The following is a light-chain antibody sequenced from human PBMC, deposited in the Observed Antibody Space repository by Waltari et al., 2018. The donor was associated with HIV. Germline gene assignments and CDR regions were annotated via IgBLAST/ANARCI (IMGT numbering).Light chain of an antibody. CDR3: QSYDSSLSGVI. CDR2: GNT. CDR1: TPNIGDGYD. J-gene: IGLJ2*01. V-gene: IGLV1-40*01. Sequence: QSVLPQPHSVSGAPGHRVTISCTGNTPNIGDGYDVHWYQQLTGTAPKLLIYGNTNRPSGVPDRFSGSTSGTSASLAITGLQADDEADFYCQSYDSSLSGVIFGGGTKLTVL.